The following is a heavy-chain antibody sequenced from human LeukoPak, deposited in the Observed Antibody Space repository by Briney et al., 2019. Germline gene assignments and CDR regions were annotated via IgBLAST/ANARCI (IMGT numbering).Heavy chain of an antibody. CDR3: VIDRFGLQLWPEGWYFDL. J-gene: IGHJ2*01. D-gene: IGHD5-18*01. Sequence: ASVKVSCKASGYTFTSYYMHWVRQAPGQGLEWMGIINPSGGSTSYAQRFQGRVTMTRDTSTSTFYMELSSLRSEDTAVYYCVIDRFGLQLWPEGWYFDLWGRGTLVTVSS. CDR1: GYTFTSYY. V-gene: IGHV1-46*01. CDR2: INPSGGST.